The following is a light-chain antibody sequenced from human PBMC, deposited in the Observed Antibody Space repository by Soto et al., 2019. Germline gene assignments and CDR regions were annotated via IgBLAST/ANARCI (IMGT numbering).Light chain of an antibody. V-gene: IGKV3-20*01. J-gene: IGKJ1*01. Sequence: EIVLTQSPGTLSLSPGDSATLSCRASQSVSSSYLAWYQQKPGQAPRLLIYGASSRATGIPARFSGSGSGTDFTLTISGLEPEDSAVYYCQQYGNSRGTFGQGTKVDI. CDR3: QQYGNSRGT. CDR2: GAS. CDR1: QSVSSSY.